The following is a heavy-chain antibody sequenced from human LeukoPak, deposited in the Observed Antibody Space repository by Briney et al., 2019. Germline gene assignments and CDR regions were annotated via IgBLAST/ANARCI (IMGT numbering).Heavy chain of an antibody. J-gene: IGHJ4*02. CDR2: IWHDGSHK. V-gene: IGHV3-33*01. CDR3: ARKIFGSGSYPDF. CDR1: GFSFYTYA. D-gene: IGHD3-10*01. Sequence: GGSLRCSCAASGFSFYTYAMHWLRQAPGQGLEGVALIWHDGSHKFYSNSVRGQFTISRDNSKNTVYLQMNNLRPDDTAVYYCARKIFGSGSYPDFWGQGTLVTVSS.